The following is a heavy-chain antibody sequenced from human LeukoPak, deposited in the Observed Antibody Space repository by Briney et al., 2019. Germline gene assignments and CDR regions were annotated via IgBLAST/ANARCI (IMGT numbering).Heavy chain of an antibody. V-gene: IGHV3-30*03. CDR2: ISNDGSNK. CDR1: GFTFSPYA. D-gene: IGHD2-2*02. CDR3: AREGYCSSTSCYTLGDAFDI. Sequence: GGPLRLSCAASGFTFSPYAMHWVRQAPGKGLEWVALISNDGSNKYYADSVKGRFTISRDNSKNTLYLQMNSLRAEGTAVYYCAREGYCSSTSCYTLGDAFDIWGQGTMVTVSS. J-gene: IGHJ3*02.